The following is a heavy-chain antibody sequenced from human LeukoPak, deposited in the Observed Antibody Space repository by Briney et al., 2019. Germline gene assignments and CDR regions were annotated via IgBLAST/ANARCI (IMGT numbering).Heavy chain of an antibody. CDR2: ITSGSSYI. Sequence: GGSLRLSCAASGFTFSSYNMNWVRQAPGRGLEWVSSITSGSSYIYYADSVKGRFTISRDNAKNSLYLQMNSLRAEDTAVYYCARDPYSGSYGNYYYYFMDVWGKGTTVTISS. D-gene: IGHD1-26*01. CDR1: GFTFSSYN. CDR3: ARDPYSGSYGNYYYYFMDV. V-gene: IGHV3-21*01. J-gene: IGHJ6*03.